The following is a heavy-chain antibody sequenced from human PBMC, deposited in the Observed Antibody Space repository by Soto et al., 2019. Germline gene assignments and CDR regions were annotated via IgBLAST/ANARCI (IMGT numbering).Heavy chain of an antibody. Sequence: GGSLRLSCAASGVTFTSYAMTWVRQVPGEGLQWVSSISKSGDSTYYADSVKGRFTTSRDNSKNTLYLQMNSLRAEDTAIYYCAKGSSGFDYWGQGTLVTVSS. J-gene: IGHJ4*02. CDR2: ISKSGDST. CDR1: GVTFTSYA. V-gene: IGHV3-23*01. CDR3: AKGSSGFDY.